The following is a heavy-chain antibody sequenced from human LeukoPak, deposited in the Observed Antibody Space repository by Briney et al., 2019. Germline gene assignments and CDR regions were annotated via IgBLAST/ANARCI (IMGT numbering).Heavy chain of an antibody. CDR1: GFTLSNYV. V-gene: IGHV3-7*01. J-gene: IGHJ4*02. CDR3: ARLGARQMLEY. CDR2: IKQDGGQI. D-gene: IGHD4-17*01. Sequence: GGSLRLSCVASGFTLSNYVMSWVRQAPGKGLEWVANIKQDGGQIYYLESVKGRFTVSRDNAKNSLYLQMNSLRAEDTAVYYCARLGARQMLEYWGQGTLVTVSS.